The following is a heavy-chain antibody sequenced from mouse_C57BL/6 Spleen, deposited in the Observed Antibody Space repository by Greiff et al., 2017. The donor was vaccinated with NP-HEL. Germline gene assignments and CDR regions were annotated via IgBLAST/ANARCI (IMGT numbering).Heavy chain of an antibody. V-gene: IGHV1-22*01. CDR3: ANIYYDYDGFAY. D-gene: IGHD2-4*01. J-gene: IGHJ3*01. CDR1: GYTFTDYN. CDR2: INPNNGGT. Sequence: VQLQQSGPELVKPGASVKMSCKASGYTFTDYNMHWVTQSHGKSLEWIGYINPNNGGTSYNQKFKGKATLTVNKSSSTAYMELRSLTSEDSAVYYCANIYYDYDGFAYWGQGTLVTVSA.